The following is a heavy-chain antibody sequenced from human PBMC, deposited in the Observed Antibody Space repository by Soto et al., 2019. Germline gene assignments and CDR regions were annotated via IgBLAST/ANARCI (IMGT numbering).Heavy chain of an antibody. V-gene: IGHV1-8*01. Sequence: GASVKVSCKASGYTFTSYDSNWVRQATGQGLEWMGWMNPNSGNTGYAQKFQGRVTMTRNTSISTAYMELSSLRSEDTAVYYCARASTIFGVQRFDPWGQGTLVTVSS. CDR2: MNPNSGNT. D-gene: IGHD3-3*01. CDR1: GYTFTSYD. J-gene: IGHJ5*02. CDR3: ARASTIFGVQRFDP.